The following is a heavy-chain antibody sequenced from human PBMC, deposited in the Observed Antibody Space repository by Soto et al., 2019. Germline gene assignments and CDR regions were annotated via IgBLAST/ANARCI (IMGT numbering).Heavy chain of an antibody. Sequence: SVKVSCKASGVTFSSYTISWVRQAPGQGLEWMGRIIPILGIANYAQKFQGRVTITADKSTSTAYMELSSLRSEDTAVYYCATPREQQLGGMDVWGQGTTVTVSS. CDR2: IIPILGIA. V-gene: IGHV1-69*02. CDR1: GVTFSSYT. J-gene: IGHJ6*02. CDR3: ATPREQQLGGMDV. D-gene: IGHD6-13*01.